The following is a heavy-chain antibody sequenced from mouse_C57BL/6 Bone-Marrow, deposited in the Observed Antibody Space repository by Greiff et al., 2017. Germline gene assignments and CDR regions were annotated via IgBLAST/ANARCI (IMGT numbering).Heavy chain of an antibody. Sequence: QVQLQQSGAELVRPGASVTLSCKASGYTFTDYEMHWVKQTPVHGLEWIGAIDPETGGTAYNQKFKGKAILTADKSSSTAYMELRSLTSADSAVYYCTKWLLPYYFDYWGQGTTLTVSS. CDR3: TKWLLPYYFDY. J-gene: IGHJ2*01. D-gene: IGHD2-3*01. CDR2: IDPETGGT. CDR1: GYTFTDYE. V-gene: IGHV1-15*01.